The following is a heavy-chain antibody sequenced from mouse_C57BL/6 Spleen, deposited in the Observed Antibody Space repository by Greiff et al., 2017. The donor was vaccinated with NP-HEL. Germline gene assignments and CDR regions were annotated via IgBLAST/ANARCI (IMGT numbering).Heavy chain of an antibody. V-gene: IGHV5-17*01. CDR2: ISSGSSTI. CDR1: GFTFSDYG. Sequence: EVMLVESGGGLVKPGGSLKLSCAASGFTFSDYGMHWVRQAPEKGLEWVAYISSGSSTIYYADTVKGRFTISRDNAKNTLFLQMTSLRSEDTAMYYCARPSYYYGSSLDYWGKGTTLTVSS. CDR3: ARPSYYYGSSLDY. D-gene: IGHD1-1*01. J-gene: IGHJ2*01.